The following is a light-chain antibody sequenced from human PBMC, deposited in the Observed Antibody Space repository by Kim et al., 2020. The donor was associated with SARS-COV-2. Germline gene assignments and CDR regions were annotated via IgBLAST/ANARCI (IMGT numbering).Light chain of an antibody. J-gene: IGKJ1*01. CDR1: HDINIY. CDR2: AAS. Sequence: DIQMTQSPSSQSASVGDRVTITCRASHDINIYLTWYQQRPGNSPKLLIHAASILESGVPARFSGSGSGTDFSLTISVLQPEDASTYYCQQYDSAPQTFGQGTKVDIK. V-gene: IGKV1-27*01. CDR3: QQYDSAPQT.